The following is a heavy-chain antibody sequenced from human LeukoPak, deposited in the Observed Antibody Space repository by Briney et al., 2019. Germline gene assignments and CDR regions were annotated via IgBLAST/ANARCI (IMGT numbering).Heavy chain of an antibody. J-gene: IGHJ4*02. D-gene: IGHD6-19*01. Sequence: GESLKISCKGSGYIFTSYWIGWVRHMPGKGLEWMGIIFPGDSDTRYSPSFQGQVTISADKSISTAYLQWSSLKASDTAMYYCARSLYRYCSGWYYFDYWGQGTLVTVSS. V-gene: IGHV5-51*01. CDR2: IFPGDSDT. CDR1: GYIFTSYW. CDR3: ARSLYRYCSGWYYFDY.